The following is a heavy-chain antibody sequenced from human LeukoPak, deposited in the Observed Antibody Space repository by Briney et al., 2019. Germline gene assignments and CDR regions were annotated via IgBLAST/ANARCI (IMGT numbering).Heavy chain of an antibody. CDR2: IYYSGST. V-gene: IGHV4-59*01. Sequence: SETLSLTCTVSGGSISSYYWSWIRQPPGKGLEWIGYIYYSGSTNYNPSLKSRVTISVDTSKNQFSLKLSSVTAADTAVYYCATVDTAMVVGYWGQGTLVTVSS. CDR3: ATVDTAMVVGY. D-gene: IGHD5-18*01. CDR1: GGSISSYY. J-gene: IGHJ4*02.